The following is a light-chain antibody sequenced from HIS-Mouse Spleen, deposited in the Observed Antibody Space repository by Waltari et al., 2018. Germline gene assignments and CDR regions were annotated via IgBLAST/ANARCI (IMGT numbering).Light chain of an antibody. Sequence: IQMTQSPSTLSASVGDRVTITCRASQSISSWLAWYQQKPGKAPKLRIYKASSLESGVPSRFSGSGSGTEFTLTISSLQPDDFATYYCQQYRTFGQGTKVEIK. CDR3: QQYRT. V-gene: IGKV1-5*03. CDR2: KAS. J-gene: IGKJ1*01. CDR1: QSISSW.